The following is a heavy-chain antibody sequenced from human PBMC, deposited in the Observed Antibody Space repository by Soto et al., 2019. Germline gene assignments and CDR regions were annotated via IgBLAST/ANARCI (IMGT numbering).Heavy chain of an antibody. Sequence: SETLSLTCTVSGGSISSYYWSWIRQPPGKGLEWIGYIYYSGSTNYNPSLKSRVTISVDTSKNQFSLKLSSVTAADTAVSYWAREYSYGPDAFDIWGQGTMVTVSS. CDR3: AREYSYGPDAFDI. D-gene: IGHD5-18*01. CDR2: IYYSGST. V-gene: IGHV4-59*01. J-gene: IGHJ3*02. CDR1: GGSISSYY.